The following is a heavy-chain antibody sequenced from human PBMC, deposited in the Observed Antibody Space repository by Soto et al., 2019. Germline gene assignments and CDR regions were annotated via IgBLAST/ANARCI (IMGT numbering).Heavy chain of an antibody. V-gene: IGHV3-9*01. CDR2: ISGNSGSI. D-gene: IGHD4-17*01. Sequence: EVQLVESGGGLVQPGRSLRLSCAASGFTFDDYAMTWVRQAPGKGLEWVSGISGNSGSIGYADSGKGRFTISRDNAKNTLYLQMNSLRAEDTALYYCAKDHDNGDSSMFYHMDVWGKGTTVTVSS. CDR1: GFTFDDYA. J-gene: IGHJ6*03. CDR3: AKDHDNGDSSMFYHMDV.